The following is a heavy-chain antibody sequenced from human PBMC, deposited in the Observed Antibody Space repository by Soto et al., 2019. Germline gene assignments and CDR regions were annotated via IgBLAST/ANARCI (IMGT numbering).Heavy chain of an antibody. Sequence: EVQLVQSGAEVKTPGESLRISCKGSGYSFTSYWISWVRQMPGKGLEWMGRIDPSDSYTNYSPSFQGHVTISADKSISTAYLQWSSLKASDTAMYYCASACSSTSCYPNRNYYYYGMDVWGQGTTVTVSS. CDR1: GYSFTSYW. J-gene: IGHJ6*02. D-gene: IGHD2-2*01. CDR2: IDPSDSYT. CDR3: ASACSSTSCYPNRNYYYYGMDV. V-gene: IGHV5-10-1*03.